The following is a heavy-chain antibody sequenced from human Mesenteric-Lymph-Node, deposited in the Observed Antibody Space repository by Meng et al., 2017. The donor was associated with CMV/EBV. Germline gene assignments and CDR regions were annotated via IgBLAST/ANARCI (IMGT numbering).Heavy chain of an antibody. J-gene: IGHJ6*02. D-gene: IGHD2-2*01. CDR1: GFTFSSYS. CDR3: ARELDLYCSSTSCFRLYYYGMDV. CDR2: ISSSSSYI. V-gene: IGHV3-21*01. Sequence: GESLKISCAASGFTFSSYSMNRVRQAPGKGLEWVSSISSSSSYIYYADSVKGRFTISRDNAKNSLYLQMNSLRAEDTAVYYCARELDLYCSSTSCFRLYYYGMDVWGQGTTVTVSS.